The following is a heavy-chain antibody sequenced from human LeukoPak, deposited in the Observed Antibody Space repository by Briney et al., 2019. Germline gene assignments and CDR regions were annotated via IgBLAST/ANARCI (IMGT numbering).Heavy chain of an antibody. J-gene: IGHJ4*02. V-gene: IGHV4-34*01. CDR1: GGSFSGYY. CDR2: INHSGST. Sequence: PSETLSPTCAVYGGSFSGYYWSWIRQPPGKGLEWIGEINHSGSTNYNPSLKSRVTISVDTSKNQFSLKLSSVTAADTAVYYCASRGTMIVVDAWLLDYWGQGTLVTVSS. CDR3: ASRGTMIVVDAWLLDY. D-gene: IGHD3-22*01.